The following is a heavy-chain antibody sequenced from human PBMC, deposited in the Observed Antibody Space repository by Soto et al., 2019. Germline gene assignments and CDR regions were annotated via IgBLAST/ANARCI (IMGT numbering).Heavy chain of an antibody. D-gene: IGHD3-10*01. Sequence: GSLXLSCAXXXXTFTXXXXXGVRQAPGKXLXWVSSITANXGRTYYAVSVKGRFTISRDSSKNTLYLQMNXLIADDTAVYYCAKDQQPEGPSFFFSPVSXPDGMDVWGQGTTVTVSS. CDR3: AKDQQPEGPSFFFSPVSXPDGMDV. J-gene: IGHJ6*02. CDR2: ITANXGRT. V-gene: IGHV3-23*01. CDR1: XXTFTXXX.